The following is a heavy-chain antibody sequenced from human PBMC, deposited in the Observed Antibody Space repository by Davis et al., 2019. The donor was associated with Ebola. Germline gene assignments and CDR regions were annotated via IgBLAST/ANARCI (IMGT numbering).Heavy chain of an antibody. CDR3: VRDTYYYYNTMDV. Sequence: GESLKISCAVSGFTLSGYGLHWVRQPPGKGLEWVAVIWYDGRNQYYADSVKGRFTISRDNSKNTLYLQMNSLRAEDTAVYYCVRDTYYYYNTMDVWGKGTAVTVSS. J-gene: IGHJ6*04. CDR1: GFTLSGYG. V-gene: IGHV3-33*08. CDR2: IWYDGRNQ.